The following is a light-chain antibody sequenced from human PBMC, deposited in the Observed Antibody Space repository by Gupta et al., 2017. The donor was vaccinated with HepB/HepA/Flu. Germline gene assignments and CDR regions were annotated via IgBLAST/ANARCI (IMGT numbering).Light chain of an antibody. CDR2: EVT. CDR3: SAHASVDF. J-gene: IGLJ1*01. V-gene: IGLV2-14*01. Sequence: HSALTPPASVSGSPGQSITISCTGSSNDIGRHSYVSWYQQYPGGAPKLILSEVTNRPSGVSDRFSGSKSGNTASLTISALQAEDEADYYCSAHASVDFFGTGTHVTVL. CDR1: SNDIGRHSY.